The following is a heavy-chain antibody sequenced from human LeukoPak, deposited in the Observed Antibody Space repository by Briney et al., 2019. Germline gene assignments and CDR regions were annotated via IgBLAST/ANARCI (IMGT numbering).Heavy chain of an antibody. V-gene: IGHV3-23*01. D-gene: IGHD2-15*01. J-gene: IGHJ4*02. CDR2: ISGSGGST. CDR3: AKARYCSGGSCYRTRWEPPDY. Sequence: PGGSLRLSCAASGFTFSSYAMSWVRQAPGKGLEWVSAISGSGGSTYYADSVKGRFTISRDNSKNTLYLQMNSLRAEDTAVYYCAKARYCSGGSCYRTRWEPPDYWGQGTLVTVSS. CDR1: GFTFSSYA.